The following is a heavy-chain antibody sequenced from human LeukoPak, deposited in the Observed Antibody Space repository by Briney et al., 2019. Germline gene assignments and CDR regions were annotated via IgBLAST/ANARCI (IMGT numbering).Heavy chain of an antibody. D-gene: IGHD3-22*01. V-gene: IGHV3-23*01. CDR2: ISGSGGTT. CDR1: GFTFSSYA. CDR3: AFREEIVVDDHGGGYAFDI. Sequence: GSLGLSCAASGFTFSSYAMTWVRQAPGKGLEWVSVISGSGGTTYYADSVKGRFTMSRDNSKNTLYLQMNSLRAENTAVYYCAFREEIVVDDHGGGYAFDIWGQGTMVTVSS. J-gene: IGHJ3*02.